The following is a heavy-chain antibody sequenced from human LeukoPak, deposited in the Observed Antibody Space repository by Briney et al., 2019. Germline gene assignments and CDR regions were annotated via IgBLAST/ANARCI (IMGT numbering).Heavy chain of an antibody. CDR1: GFTFSTYG. J-gene: IGHJ6*02. CDR3: AKDPRGGYSGYDPKGRSYYYYGMDV. Sequence: PGGSLRLSCAASGFTFSTYGIHWARQAPGKGLEWVAFIRYDGSKTHYADSVKGRFTISRDNSKNMVYLQMNSLRAEDTAVYYCAKDPRGGYSGYDPKGRSYYYYGMDVWGQGTTVTVPS. CDR2: IRYDGSKT. V-gene: IGHV3-30*02. D-gene: IGHD5-12*01.